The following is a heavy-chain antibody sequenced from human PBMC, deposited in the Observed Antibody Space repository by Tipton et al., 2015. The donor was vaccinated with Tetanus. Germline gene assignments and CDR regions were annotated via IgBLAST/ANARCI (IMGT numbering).Heavy chain of an antibody. D-gene: IGHD3-22*01. V-gene: IGHV1-2*02. CDR2: IDPNSGGT. CDR1: GYTFTGYY. CDR3: ARDRGDYIYYGMDV. J-gene: IGHJ6*02. Sequence: QMQLVQSGAEMKKPGASVKVSCKASGYTFTGYYIYWVRQAPGQGLEWMGWIDPNSGGTVYAQKFQGRVTMTRDTSISTAYMELRSLRFDDTAVYYCARDRGDYIYYGMDVWGPGTTVTVS.